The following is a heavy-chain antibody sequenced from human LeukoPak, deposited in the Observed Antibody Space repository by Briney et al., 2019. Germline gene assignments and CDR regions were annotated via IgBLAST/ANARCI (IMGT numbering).Heavy chain of an antibody. CDR3: TRGGGANYYGDYFDY. Sequence: GSLRLSCACPGFTLTSSYAHWVRQAPDKRLEWVAVMSYDATTENYARSAQGRFTVCRNNSKNPLFLQISSRGEEDMAMYCGTRGGGANYYGDYFDYWSQGTLVTVSS. D-gene: IGHD1-26*01. J-gene: IGHJ4*02. CDR2: MSYDATTE. CDR1: GFTLTSSY. V-gene: IGHV3-30*14.